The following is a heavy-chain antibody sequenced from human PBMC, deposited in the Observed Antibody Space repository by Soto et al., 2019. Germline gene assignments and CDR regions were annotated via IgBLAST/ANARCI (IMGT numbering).Heavy chain of an antibody. CDR2: INPNSGGT. Sequence: ASVKVSCKASGYTFTGYYMHWVRQAPGQGLEWMGWINPNSGGTNYAQKFQGWVTMTRDTSISTAYMELSRLRYDDTAVYYCATGIAAAGTHYYYYYGMDVWGQGTTVTVSS. CDR1: GYTFTGYY. J-gene: IGHJ6*02. D-gene: IGHD6-13*01. V-gene: IGHV1-2*04. CDR3: ATGIAAAGTHYYYYYGMDV.